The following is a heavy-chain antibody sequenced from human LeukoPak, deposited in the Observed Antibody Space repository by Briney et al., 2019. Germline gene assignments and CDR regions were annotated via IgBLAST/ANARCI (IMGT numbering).Heavy chain of an antibody. CDR1: GYTLTELS. V-gene: IGHV1-24*01. CDR2: FDPEDGET. CDR3: AGGGPHSASLPLDY. D-gene: IGHD2-15*01. Sequence: ASVKVSCKVSGYTLTELSMNWVRQAPGKGLEWMGGFDPEDGETIYAQKFQGRVTMTGDTSTDTAYMELSSLRSEDTAVYYCAGGGPHSASLPLDYWGQGTLVTVSS. J-gene: IGHJ4*02.